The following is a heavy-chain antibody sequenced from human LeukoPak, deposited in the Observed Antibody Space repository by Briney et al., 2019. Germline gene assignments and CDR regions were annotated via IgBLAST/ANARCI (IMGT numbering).Heavy chain of an antibody. Sequence: SETLSLTCAVYGGSFSGYYWSWVRQPPGKGLEWIGEINHSGSTKYNPSLESRVTTSIDTSKNQFSLKLNSVTAADTAVYYCARAPDYSNYLDYWGQGSLVTVSS. V-gene: IGHV4-34*01. D-gene: IGHD4-11*01. CDR1: GGSFSGYY. J-gene: IGHJ4*02. CDR2: INHSGST. CDR3: ARAPDYSNYLDY.